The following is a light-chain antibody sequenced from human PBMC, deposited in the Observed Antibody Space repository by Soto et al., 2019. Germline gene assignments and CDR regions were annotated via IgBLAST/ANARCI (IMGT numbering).Light chain of an antibody. CDR3: QQRSNWPIT. CDR2: DAS. V-gene: IGKV3-11*01. CDR1: QSVSSN. Sequence: DIVMTTSPATFALSPGESATLSCRASQSVSSNLAWYQQKPGQAPRLLIYDASNRATGIPARFSGSGSGTDFTLTISSLEPEDFAVYYCQQRSNWPITFGQGTRLEVK. J-gene: IGKJ5*01.